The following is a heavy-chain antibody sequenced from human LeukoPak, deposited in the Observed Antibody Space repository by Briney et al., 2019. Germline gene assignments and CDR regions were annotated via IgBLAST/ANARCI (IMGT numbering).Heavy chain of an antibody. Sequence: PSETLSLTCTVSGVSISSSSYYWGWIRQPPGKGLEWIGSIYYSGSTYYNPSLKSRVTISVDTSKNQFSLKLSSVTAADTAVYYCARDSFYCGGDCPSGFDPWGQGTLVTVSS. J-gene: IGHJ5*02. CDR2: IYYSGST. D-gene: IGHD2-21*02. CDR3: ARDSFYCGGDCPSGFDP. CDR1: GVSISSSSYY. V-gene: IGHV4-39*07.